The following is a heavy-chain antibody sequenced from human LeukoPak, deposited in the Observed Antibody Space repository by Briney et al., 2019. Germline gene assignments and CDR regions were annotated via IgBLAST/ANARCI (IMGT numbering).Heavy chain of an antibody. V-gene: IGHV3-23*01. CDR1: GFTFSSYS. CDR3: AKDKGGSYYPAYFDY. D-gene: IGHD1-26*01. Sequence: GGSLRLSCAASGFTFSSYSMSWVRQAPGKGLEWVSAISGSGGSTYYADSVKGRFTISRDNSKNTLYLQMNSLRAEDTAVYYCAKDKGGSYYPAYFDYWGQGTLVTVSS. J-gene: IGHJ4*02. CDR2: ISGSGGST.